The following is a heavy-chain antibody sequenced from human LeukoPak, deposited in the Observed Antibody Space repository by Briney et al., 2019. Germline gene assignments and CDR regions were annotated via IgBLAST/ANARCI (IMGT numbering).Heavy chain of an antibody. D-gene: IGHD1-26*01. CDR1: GGSLRIYW. CDR3: ARRGGSYNDY. Sequence: GGSLRLSCAPSGGSLRIYWMYSVRQAPGKGLVWVSRISSDGSTTSYADSVKGRFTISRDNAKNTLYLQTSSLRAEDTAVYDSARRGGSYNDYWGQGTLVTVSS. V-gene: IGHV3-74*01. J-gene: IGHJ4*02. CDR2: ISSDGSTT.